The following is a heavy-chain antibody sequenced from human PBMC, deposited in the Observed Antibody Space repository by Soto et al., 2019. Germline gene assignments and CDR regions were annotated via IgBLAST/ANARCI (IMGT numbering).Heavy chain of an antibody. CDR2: IIPIFGTA. CDR3: ARDSSGRGWFDP. CDR1: GGTFSSYA. D-gene: IGHD6-19*01. V-gene: IGHV1-69*01. J-gene: IGHJ5*02. Sequence: SVKVYCKASGGTFSSYAISWVRQAPGQGLEWMGGIIPIFGTANYAQKFQGRVTITADESTSTAYMELSSLRSEDTAVYYCARDSSGRGWFDPWGQGTLVTSPQ.